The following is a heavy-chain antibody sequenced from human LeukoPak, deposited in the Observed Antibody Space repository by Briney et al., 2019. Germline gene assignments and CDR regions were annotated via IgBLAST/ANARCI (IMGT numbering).Heavy chain of an antibody. CDR3: AKIPYSGSYYGHFDH. CDR1: GFTFSSYA. Sequence: GGSLRLSCAASGFTFSSYAMSWVRQAPGKGVEWVSAISNSGGGIYYADSVKGRFTVSSDNSKNTLYLQMNSLRAEDTAIYYCAKIPYSGSYYGHFDHWGQGTLVTVSS. J-gene: IGHJ4*02. V-gene: IGHV3-23*01. CDR2: ISNSGGGI. D-gene: IGHD1-26*01.